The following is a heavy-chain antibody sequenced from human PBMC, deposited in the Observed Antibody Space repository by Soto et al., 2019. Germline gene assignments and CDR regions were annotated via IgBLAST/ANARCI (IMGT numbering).Heavy chain of an antibody. CDR1: GCTFTSQG. CDR2: MNPNSGNT. J-gene: IGHJ5*02. CDR3: ARGQYCTNGVCYGGWWFDP. Sequence: SVKVSCKASGCTFTSQGSNWLRQATGQGREWKGWMNPNSGNTGYAQKYKGRVTMTRNTSISTAYMELSSLRSEDTAVYYCARGQYCTNGVCYGGWWFDPWGQGTLVTVSS. V-gene: IGHV1-8*01. D-gene: IGHD2-8*01.